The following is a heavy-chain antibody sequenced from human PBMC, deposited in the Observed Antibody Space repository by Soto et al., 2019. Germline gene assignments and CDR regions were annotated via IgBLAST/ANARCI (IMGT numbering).Heavy chain of an antibody. CDR3: ATRTEGGAFDI. D-gene: IGHD2-21*02. CDR1: GFTFSSYA. V-gene: IGHV3-23*01. J-gene: IGHJ3*02. CDR2: ISGGGGST. Sequence: GGSLRLSCAASGFTFSSYAMSWVRQAPGKGLEWVSTISGGGGSTYYADSVKGRFTISRDSSKNALYLQMNSLRAEDTAVYYCATRTEGGAFDIWGQGTMVTVSS.